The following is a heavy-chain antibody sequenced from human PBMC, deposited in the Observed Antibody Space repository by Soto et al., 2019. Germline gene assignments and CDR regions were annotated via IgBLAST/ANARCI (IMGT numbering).Heavy chain of an antibody. CDR2: IIPIFGTA. CDR3: ARMLLDPYDYSNSLVIYMDV. CDR1: GGTFSSYA. D-gene: IGHD4-4*01. Sequence: SVKVSCKASGGTFSSYAISWVRQAPGQGLEWMGGIIPIFGTANYAQKFQGRVTITADESTSTAYMELSSLRSEDTAVYYCARMLLDPYDYSNSLVIYMDVWGKGTTVTVSS. J-gene: IGHJ6*03. V-gene: IGHV1-69*13.